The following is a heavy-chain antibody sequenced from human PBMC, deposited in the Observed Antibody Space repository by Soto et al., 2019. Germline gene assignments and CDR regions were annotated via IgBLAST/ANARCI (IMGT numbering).Heavy chain of an antibody. CDR1: GYSFTSYW. J-gene: IGHJ6*02. Sequence: GESLKISCKGSGYSFTSYWIGWVRQMPGKGLEWMGIIYPGDSDTRYSPSFQGQVTISADKSISTAYLQWGSLKASDSAFYCARGKYSSPRGGLDVWGQGPPVTGSS. D-gene: IGHD4-4*01. V-gene: IGHV5-51*01. CDR3: ARGKYSSPRGGLDV. CDR2: IYPGDSDT.